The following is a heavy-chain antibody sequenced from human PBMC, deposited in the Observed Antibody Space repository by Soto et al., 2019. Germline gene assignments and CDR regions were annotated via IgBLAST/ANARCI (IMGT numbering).Heavy chain of an antibody. J-gene: IGHJ5*02. D-gene: IGHD4-17*01. CDR1: GGSISSADHY. V-gene: IGHV4-30-4*01. CDR3: ARLRWETEKNYFDP. CDR2: IYHSGNT. Sequence: QVHLQESGPGLVRPSQTLSLTCSVSGGSISSADHYWTWIRQPPGKGLEWMGYIYHSGNTHYNPSLKSRITISIDTSTNRFSLNLTSVTAADTAVYFCARLRWETEKNYFDPWGQGALVTVSS.